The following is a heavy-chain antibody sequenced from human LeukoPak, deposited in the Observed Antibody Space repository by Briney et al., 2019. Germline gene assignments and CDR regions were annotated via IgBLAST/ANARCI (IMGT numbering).Heavy chain of an antibody. V-gene: IGHV3-9*01. J-gene: IGHJ4*02. Sequence: GGSLRLSCAASGFNFDDYAMHWVRQAPGKGLEWVSGISGNSGIIDYADSVKGRFTISRDNAKNSLYLQMNSLRAEDTALYYCAKDTRPSIADLFDYWGQGSLVTVSS. CDR1: GFNFDDYA. CDR3: AKDTRPSIADLFDY. D-gene: IGHD6-6*01. CDR2: ISGNSGII.